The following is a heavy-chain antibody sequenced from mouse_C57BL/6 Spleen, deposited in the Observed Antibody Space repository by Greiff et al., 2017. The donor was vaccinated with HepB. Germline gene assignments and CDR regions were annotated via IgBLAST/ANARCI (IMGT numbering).Heavy chain of an antibody. J-gene: IGHJ3*01. V-gene: IGHV1-82*01. CDR2: IYPGDGDT. CDR1: GYAFSSSW. CDR3: ARSSGGFAY. Sequence: QVQLKESGPELVKPGASVKISCKASGYAFSSSWMNWVKQRPGKGLEWIGRIYPGDGDTNYNGKFKGKATLTADKSSSTAYMQLSSLTSEDSAVYFCARSSGGFAYWGQGTLVTVSA.